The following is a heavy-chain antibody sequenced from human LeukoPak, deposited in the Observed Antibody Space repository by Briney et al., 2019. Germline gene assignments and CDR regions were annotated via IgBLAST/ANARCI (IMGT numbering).Heavy chain of an antibody. CDR1: GGSINSGDYY. V-gene: IGHV4-31*03. CDR2: IYYSGNT. Sequence: SQTLSLTCTVSGGSINSGDYYWNWIRQHPGKRLEWIGYIYYSGNTYYNPSLKSRITISVDTSKNQFSLKLTSVTAADTAVYYCARKNDYGQEFDYWGQGTLVTVSS. CDR3: ARKNDYGQEFDY. J-gene: IGHJ4*02. D-gene: IGHD4-17*01.